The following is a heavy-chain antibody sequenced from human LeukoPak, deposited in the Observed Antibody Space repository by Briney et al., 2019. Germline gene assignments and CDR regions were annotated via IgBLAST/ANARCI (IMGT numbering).Heavy chain of an antibody. V-gene: IGHV3-30*18. CDR1: GFSFSSYC. CDR3: AKDGGGYSSSWYPAHYYYGMDV. J-gene: IGHJ6*02. D-gene: IGHD6-13*01. Sequence: GGSLRLSCAASGFSFSSYCMHWVRQAPGKGLEWVAVISYDGSNKYYADSVKGRFTISRDNSKNTLYLQMNSLRDEETAVYYGAKDGGGYSSSWYPAHYYYGMDVWGQGTTVTVSS. CDR2: ISYDGSNK.